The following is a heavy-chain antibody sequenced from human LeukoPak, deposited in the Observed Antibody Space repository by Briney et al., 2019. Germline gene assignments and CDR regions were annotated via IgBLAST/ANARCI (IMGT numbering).Heavy chain of an antibody. CDR1: TFTFSNYG. Sequence: GGSLRLSCAASTFTFSNYGMHWVRQAPGKGLEWLAFIQYDGSDKYYADSVKGRFTISRDNSKNTLFLQMNSLRIEDTAVFYCAKDGVMFASLIYWYMDVWGRGTTVAVSS. CDR2: IQYDGSDK. D-gene: IGHD3-10*02. CDR3: AKDGVMFASLIYWYMDV. V-gene: IGHV3-30*02. J-gene: IGHJ6*03.